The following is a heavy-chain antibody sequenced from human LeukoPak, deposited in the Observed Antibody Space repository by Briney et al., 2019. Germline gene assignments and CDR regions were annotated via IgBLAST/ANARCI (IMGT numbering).Heavy chain of an antibody. CDR1: GFTFSSHN. V-gene: IGHV3-48*04. CDR3: ARDGGFCSGGFCYRLLDP. D-gene: IGHD2-15*01. Sequence: GGSLRLSCAASGFTFSSHNMVWVRQPPGKGLEWISYISDSSITMYYADSVKGRFTISRDNAKNSLYLQMNSLRAEDTAVYYCARDGGFCSGGFCYRLLDPWGQGTLVTVSS. CDR2: ISDSSITM. J-gene: IGHJ5*02.